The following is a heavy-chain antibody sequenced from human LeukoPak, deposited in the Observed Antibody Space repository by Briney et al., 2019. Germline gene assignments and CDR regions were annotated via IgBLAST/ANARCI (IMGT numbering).Heavy chain of an antibody. D-gene: IGHD4-17*01. CDR3: ARDLGASTVIFFDY. Sequence: ASVKVSCKASGYTFTSFGISWVRQAPGQGLEWMGWISAYNGNRNYAQKFQGRVTMTTDTSTSTAYMELRSLRSDDTAVYYCARDLGASTVIFFDYWGQGSLVTVSS. CDR2: ISAYNGNR. V-gene: IGHV1-18*01. J-gene: IGHJ4*02. CDR1: GYTFTSFG.